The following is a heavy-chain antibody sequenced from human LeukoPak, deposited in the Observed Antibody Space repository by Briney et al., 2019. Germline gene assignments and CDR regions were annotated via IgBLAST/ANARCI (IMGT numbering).Heavy chain of an antibody. CDR1: GFTFSSYA. CDR3: ARVSSSPTWYYGMDV. Sequence: PGGSLRLSCAASGFTFSSYAMHWVRQAPGKGLEWVAVISYDGSNKYYADSVKGRFTISRDNSKNTLYLQMNSLRAEDTAVYYCARVSSSPTWYYGMDVWGQGTTVTVSS. J-gene: IGHJ6*02. D-gene: IGHD6-6*01. V-gene: IGHV3-30*14. CDR2: ISYDGSNK.